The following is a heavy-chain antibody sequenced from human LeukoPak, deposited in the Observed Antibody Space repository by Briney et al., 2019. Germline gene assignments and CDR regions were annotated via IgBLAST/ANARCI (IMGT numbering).Heavy chain of an antibody. CDR2: INSDGSTT. CDR1: GFTFSSYW. CDR3: AKDLRVH. J-gene: IGHJ4*02. Sequence: PGGSLRLSYAASGFTFSSYWMHWVRQAPEKGLVWVSRINSDGSTTSYADSVKGRFTLSRDNAKNTLYLQMISLRAEDTAVYYCAKDLRVHWGQGTLVTVSS. V-gene: IGHV3-74*01. D-gene: IGHD3-10*01.